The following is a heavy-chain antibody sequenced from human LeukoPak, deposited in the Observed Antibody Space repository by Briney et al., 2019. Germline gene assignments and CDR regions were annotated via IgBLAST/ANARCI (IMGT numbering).Heavy chain of an antibody. D-gene: IGHD2-2*01. V-gene: IGHV3-30*02. CDR2: IRYDGSNK. Sequence: PGGSLRLSCSASGFTFSTYGMHWVRQAPGKGLEWVAFIRYDGSNKYYADSVKGRFTISRDNSKNTLYLQMNSLRAEDTAVYYCAKDGRGYCSSTSCYGVGGAFDIWGQGTMVTVSS. CDR1: GFTFSTYG. CDR3: AKDGRGYCSSTSCYGVGGAFDI. J-gene: IGHJ3*02.